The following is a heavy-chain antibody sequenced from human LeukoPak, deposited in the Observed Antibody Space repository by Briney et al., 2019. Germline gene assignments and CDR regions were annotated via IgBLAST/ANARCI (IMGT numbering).Heavy chain of an antibody. V-gene: IGHV4-61*02. CDR2: IYTSGNT. D-gene: IGHD3-22*01. CDR1: GGPISGGNYY. Sequence: PSETLSLTCTVSGGPISGGNYYWSWIRQPAGKGLEWIGRIYTSGNTNYNPSLKSRLTISVDTSKNQFSLKLSSVTAADTAVYYCARLLFYESSGYYYFDSWGQGTLVTVSS. CDR3: ARLLFYESSGYYYFDS. J-gene: IGHJ4*02.